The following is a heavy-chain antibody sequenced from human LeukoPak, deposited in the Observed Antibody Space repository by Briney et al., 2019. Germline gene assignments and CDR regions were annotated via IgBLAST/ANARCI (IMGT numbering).Heavy chain of an antibody. V-gene: IGHV3-21*01. J-gene: IGHJ4*02. D-gene: IGHD5-24*01. CDR3: AREGARVATID. CDR2: ISSSSSYI. Sequence: GGSLRLSCAASGFTFSSYSMNWVRQAPGKGLEWVSSISSSSSYIYYADSVKGRFTISRDNAKNSLYLQMNSLRAEDMAVYYCAREGARVATIDWGQGTLVTVSS. CDR1: GFTFSSYS.